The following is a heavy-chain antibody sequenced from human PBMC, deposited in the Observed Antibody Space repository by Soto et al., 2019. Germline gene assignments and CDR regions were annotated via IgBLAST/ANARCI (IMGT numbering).Heavy chain of an antibody. D-gene: IGHD2-15*01. V-gene: IGHV3-74*01. J-gene: IGHJ4*02. Sequence: EVQLVESGGGLVQPGGSLRLSCAASGFTFSSDWIHWVRQAPGKGLVWVSRINSDGSSTSYADSVKGRFTISRDNAKTTLYLQMNSRRAEDTAVYYCVRTSLVVAAATREDYCGQGTLVTVSS. CDR2: INSDGSST. CDR1: GFTFSSDW. CDR3: VRTSLVVAAATREDY.